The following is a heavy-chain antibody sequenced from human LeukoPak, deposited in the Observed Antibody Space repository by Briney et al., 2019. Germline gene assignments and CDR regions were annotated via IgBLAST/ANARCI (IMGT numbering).Heavy chain of an antibody. CDR2: IYYSGST. D-gene: IGHD1-14*01. Sequence: SETLSLTCTVSGGSISSSSYYWGWIRQPPGKGLEWIGSIYYSGSTYYNPSLKSRVTISVDTSKNQFSLKLSSVTAADTGVYYCRSRLSSLAGMDVWGQGTTVTVSS. V-gene: IGHV4-39*07. J-gene: IGHJ6*02. CDR1: GGSISSSSYY. CDR3: RSRLSSLAGMDV.